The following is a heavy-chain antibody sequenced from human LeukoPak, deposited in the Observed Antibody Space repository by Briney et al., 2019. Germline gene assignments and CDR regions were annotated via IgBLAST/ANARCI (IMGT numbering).Heavy chain of an antibody. D-gene: IGHD5/OR15-5a*01. Sequence: GGSLRLSCAASGFTFSSYAMHWVRQAPGKGLEYVSAISSNGGSTYYANSVKGRFTISRDNSKNTVYLQMGSLRAEDMAVYYCARVSVYDYRYFFYWGQGGLVAVAS. CDR1: GFTFSSYA. CDR2: ISSNGGST. V-gene: IGHV3-64*01. CDR3: ARVSVYDYRYFFY. J-gene: IGHJ4*02.